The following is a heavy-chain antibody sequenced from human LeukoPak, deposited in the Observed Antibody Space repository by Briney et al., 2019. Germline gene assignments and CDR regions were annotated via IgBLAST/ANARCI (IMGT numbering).Heavy chain of an antibody. CDR2: IYTSGST. CDR1: GGSISSYY. D-gene: IGHD1-26*01. V-gene: IGHV4-4*07. CDR3: ARSGSGSYHNPHFDY. Sequence: SETLSLTCTVSGGSISSYYWSRIRQPAGKGLEWIGRIYTSGSTNYNPSLKSRVTMSVDTSKNQFSLKLSSVTAADTAVYYCARSGSGSYHNPHFDYWGQGTLVTVSS. J-gene: IGHJ4*02.